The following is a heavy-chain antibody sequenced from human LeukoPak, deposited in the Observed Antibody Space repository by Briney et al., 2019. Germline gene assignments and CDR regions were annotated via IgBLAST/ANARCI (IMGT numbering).Heavy chain of an antibody. Sequence: SETLSLTCTVSGGSISSGSYYWTWIRQPAGKGLEWIGRMYTSGTTNYNSSLTSRVTISGDTSNNQFSLKMSSLTAADTAVYYCARENYNILTAYDYWGQGILVTVSS. D-gene: IGHD3-9*01. CDR1: GGSISSGSYY. J-gene: IGHJ4*02. CDR2: MYTSGTT. V-gene: IGHV4-61*02. CDR3: ARENYNILTAYDY.